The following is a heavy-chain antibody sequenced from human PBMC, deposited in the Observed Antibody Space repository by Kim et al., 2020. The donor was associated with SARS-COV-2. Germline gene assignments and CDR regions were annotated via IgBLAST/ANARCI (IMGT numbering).Heavy chain of an antibody. J-gene: IGHJ6*02. D-gene: IGHD2-15*01. CDR3: AKDRRGGSWGWNYYDYGMDV. CDR1: GFTFSSYG. V-gene: IGHV3-30*18. Sequence: GGSLRLSCAASGFTFSSYGMHWVRQAPGKGLEWVAVIPYDGSNKYYADSVKGRLTISRDNSKNTLYLQMNSLRAEDTAVYYCAKDRRGGSWGWNYYDYGMDVWGQGATVTVSS. CDR2: IPYDGSNK.